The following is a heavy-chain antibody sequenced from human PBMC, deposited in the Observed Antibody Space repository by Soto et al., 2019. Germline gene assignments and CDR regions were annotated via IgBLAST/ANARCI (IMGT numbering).Heavy chain of an antibody. CDR3: ARVNDDFWRGQCFDP. J-gene: IGHJ5*02. Sequence: ASVKVSCKASGYTFTSYGISWVRQAPGQGLEWMGWISAYNGNTNYAQKLQGRVTMTTDTSTSTAYMELRSLRSDDTAVYYCARVNDDFWRGQCFDPWGQGTLVTVS. D-gene: IGHD3-3*01. V-gene: IGHV1-18*01. CDR2: ISAYNGNT. CDR1: GYTFTSYG.